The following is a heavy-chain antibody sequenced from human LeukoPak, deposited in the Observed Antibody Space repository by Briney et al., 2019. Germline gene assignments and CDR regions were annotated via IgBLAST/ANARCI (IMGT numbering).Heavy chain of an antibody. CDR2: ISSNGGST. CDR3: ARSGSWYFPLDY. Sequence: GGSLRLSCAASGFTFSSYAMHWVRQAPGKGLEYVSAISSNGGSTYYANSVKGRFTISRDNSKNTLYLQMGSLRAEDMAVYYCARSGSWYFPLDYWGQGTLVTVSS. D-gene: IGHD6-13*01. CDR1: GFTFSSYA. V-gene: IGHV3-64*01. J-gene: IGHJ4*02.